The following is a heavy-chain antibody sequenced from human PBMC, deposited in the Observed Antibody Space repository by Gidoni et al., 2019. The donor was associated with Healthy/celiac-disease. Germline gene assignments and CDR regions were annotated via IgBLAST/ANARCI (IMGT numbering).Heavy chain of an antibody. CDR1: GDRVSSKRAA. J-gene: IGHJ5*02. V-gene: IGHV6-1*01. D-gene: IGHD3-10*01. CDR3: ARASYYYGSGSSQNWFDP. Sequence: QVQLQQSGPGLVKPSQTLSLTCAISGDRVSSKRAARNWLRQSPSRGLEWLGRTDYRSKWYNDYAVSVKSRITINPDTSKNQFSLQLNSVTPEDTAVYSCARASYYYGSGSSQNWFDPWGQGTLVTVSS. CDR2: TDYRSKWYN.